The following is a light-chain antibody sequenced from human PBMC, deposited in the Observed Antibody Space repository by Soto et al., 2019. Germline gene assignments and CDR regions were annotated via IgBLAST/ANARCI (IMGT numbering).Light chain of an antibody. CDR2: KAS. CDR1: QSISTW. Sequence: DIQMTQSPSTLSASVGDRVTITCRASQSISTWLAWYQQKPGKAPKVLIYKASNLESGVPSRFSGSVSGTEFTLTISSLQPDDFATYYCQQYSTYYRTFGQGTKVEIK. J-gene: IGKJ1*01. CDR3: QQYSTYYRT. V-gene: IGKV1-5*03.